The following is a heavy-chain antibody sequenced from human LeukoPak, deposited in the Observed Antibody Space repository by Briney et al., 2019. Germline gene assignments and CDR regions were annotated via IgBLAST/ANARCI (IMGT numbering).Heavy chain of an antibody. J-gene: IGHJ4*02. D-gene: IGHD3-3*01. Sequence: PGGSLRLSCAASGFIFSTYSMNWVRQAPGKGLEWVSYISGTSSLIYYADSVKGRFTISRDNAKNSLYLQMNSLRDEDTAVYYCVRDQFFSFDYRGQGTLVTVSS. CDR2: ISGTSSLI. V-gene: IGHV3-48*02. CDR1: GFIFSTYS. CDR3: VRDQFFSFDY.